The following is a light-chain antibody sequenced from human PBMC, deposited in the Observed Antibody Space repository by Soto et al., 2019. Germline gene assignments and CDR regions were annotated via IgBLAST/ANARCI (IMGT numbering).Light chain of an antibody. CDR1: SGHSSYI. CDR2: LEGSGSY. J-gene: IGLJ2*01. Sequence: QAVLTQSSSASASLGSWVTLTCTLSSGHSSYIIEWHQQQPRKGTRHLMKLEGSGSYNKGSGVPDRVSGSSSWADRDLTSSNLQAEDDDDYYCETWNSNTQVFGGGTKLTVL. V-gene: IGLV4-60*03. CDR3: ETWNSNTQV.